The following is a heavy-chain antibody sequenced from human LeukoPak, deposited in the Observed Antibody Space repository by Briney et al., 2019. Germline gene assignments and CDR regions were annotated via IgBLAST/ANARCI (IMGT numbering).Heavy chain of an antibody. CDR1: GYTFTTFG. Sequence: GASVKVSCKTSGYTFTTFGITWVRRAPGQGLEWMGWISTYFGYTKFAPKFQGRVTLTTDTSTSTAYMELRSLTYDDTAVYYCARDLNLNGFGEFLFAYWGQGSLVTVSS. J-gene: IGHJ4*02. D-gene: IGHD3-10*01. CDR3: ARDLNLNGFGEFLFAY. V-gene: IGHV1-18*01. CDR2: ISTYFGYT.